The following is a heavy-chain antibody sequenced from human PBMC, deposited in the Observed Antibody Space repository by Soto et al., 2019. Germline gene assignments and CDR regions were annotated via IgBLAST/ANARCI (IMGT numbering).Heavy chain of an antibody. CDR2: IIPILGIA. CDR1: GFSSSTYA. J-gene: IGHJ3*02. V-gene: IGHV1-69*04. Sequence: GGSLRLSCATSGFSSSTYAMTWVRQAPGQGLEWMGRIIPILGIANYAQKFQGRVTITADKSTSTAYMELSSLRSEDTAVYYCARSRSGDAFDIWGQGTMVTVSS. CDR3: ARSRSGDAFDI. D-gene: IGHD6-6*01.